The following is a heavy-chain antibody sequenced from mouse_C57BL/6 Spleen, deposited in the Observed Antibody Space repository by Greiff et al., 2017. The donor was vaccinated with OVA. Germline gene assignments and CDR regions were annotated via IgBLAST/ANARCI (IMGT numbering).Heavy chain of an antibody. CDR1: GYTFTSYW. V-gene: IGHV1-53*01. CDR3: ARGGNYYGNYVRFAY. CDR2: INPSNGGT. J-gene: IGHJ3*01. Sequence: QVQLQQPGTELVKPGASVKLSCKASGYTFTSYWMHWVKQRPGQGLEWIGNINPSNGGTNYNEKFKGKATFTADTSSNTAYMQLSSLTTEDSAIYYCARGGNYYGNYVRFAYWGQGTLVTVSA. D-gene: IGHD2-1*01.